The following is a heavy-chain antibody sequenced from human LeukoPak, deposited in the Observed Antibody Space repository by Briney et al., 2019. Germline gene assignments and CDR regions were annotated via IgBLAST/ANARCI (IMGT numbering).Heavy chain of an antibody. J-gene: IGHJ4*02. CDR3: GRDSGYIVATFYFDY. D-gene: IGHD5-12*01. CDR2: ISSSRSYI. V-gene: IGHV3-21*01. CDR1: GLTFSSYS. Sequence: GGSLRLSCAASGLTFSSYSMSWVRQAPGKGLEWVSSISSSRSYIYCADSVKGRFTISRDNAKNSLYLQMNSLRAEDTAVYYCGRDSGYIVATFYFDYWGQGTLVTVSS.